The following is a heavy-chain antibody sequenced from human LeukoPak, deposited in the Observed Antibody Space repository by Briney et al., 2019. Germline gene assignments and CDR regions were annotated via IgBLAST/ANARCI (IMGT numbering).Heavy chain of an antibody. CDR3: AKRPRGVPAASLYYFDY. V-gene: IGHV1-69*04. D-gene: IGHD2-2*01. CDR1: GGTFSSYA. Sequence: EASVKVSCKASGGTFSSYAISWVRQAPGQGLEWMGRIIPIFGIANYAQKFQGRVTITADKSTSTAYMELSSLRAEDTAVYYCAKRPRGVPAASLYYFDYWGQGTLVTVSS. CDR2: IIPIFGIA. J-gene: IGHJ4*02.